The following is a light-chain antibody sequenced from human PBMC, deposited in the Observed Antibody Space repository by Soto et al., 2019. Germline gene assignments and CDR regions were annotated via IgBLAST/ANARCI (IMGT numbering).Light chain of an antibody. Sequence: QSALTQPASVSGPPGQSSTVSWTGTTSDIGDYNYVSWYQHLPDKVPKLIISLVSNRPSGVSNRFSGSKSGNTASLTISGLQAEDEGDYYCTSWGIFGPGTKVTVL. CDR2: LVS. CDR1: TSDIGDYNY. CDR3: TSWGI. J-gene: IGLJ1*01. V-gene: IGLV2-14*01.